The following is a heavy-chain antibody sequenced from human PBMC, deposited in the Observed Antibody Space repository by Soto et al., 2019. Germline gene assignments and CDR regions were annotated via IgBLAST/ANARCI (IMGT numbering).Heavy chain of an antibody. Sequence: PSETLSLTCAVYGGSFGGYYWRWIRQPPGKGLEWIGEINHSGSTNYSPSLKSRVTISVDTSKNQFSLKLSSVTAADTAVYYCARARIVVVPAAITPNYYYYYGMDVWGQGTTVT. J-gene: IGHJ6*02. CDR1: GGSFGGYY. D-gene: IGHD2-2*02. V-gene: IGHV4-34*01. CDR2: INHSGST. CDR3: ARARIVVVPAAITPNYYYYYGMDV.